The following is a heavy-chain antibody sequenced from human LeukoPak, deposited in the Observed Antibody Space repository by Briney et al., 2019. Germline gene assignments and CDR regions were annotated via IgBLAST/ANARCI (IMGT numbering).Heavy chain of an antibody. D-gene: IGHD5-18*01. CDR2: IYYSGST. J-gene: IGHJ4*02. CDR3: ARDVRYSYSYVYYFDY. Sequence: SETLSVTCTVSGGSISGYYWSWIRQPPGKGLEWIGYIYYSGSTNYNPSLKSRVTIAVDTSKNQFSLKLSSVTAADTAVYYCARDVRYSYSYVYYFDYWGQGTQVTVSS. V-gene: IGHV4-59*01. CDR1: GGSISGYY.